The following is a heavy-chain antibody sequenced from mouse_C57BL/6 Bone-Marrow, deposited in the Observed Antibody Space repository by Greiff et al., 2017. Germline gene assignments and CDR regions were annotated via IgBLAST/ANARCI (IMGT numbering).Heavy chain of an antibody. CDR3: ARGRYYYGLYY. D-gene: IGHD2-14*01. J-gene: IGHJ4*01. Sequence: VQLQQSGAELVKPGASVKLSCKASGYTFTSYWMHWVKQRPGQGLEWIGMIHPNSGSTNYNEKFKSKATLTVDKSSSTAYMQLSSLTSEDSAVYYCARGRYYYGLYYWGQGTSVTVSS. V-gene: IGHV1-64*01. CDR2: IHPNSGST. CDR1: GYTFTSYW.